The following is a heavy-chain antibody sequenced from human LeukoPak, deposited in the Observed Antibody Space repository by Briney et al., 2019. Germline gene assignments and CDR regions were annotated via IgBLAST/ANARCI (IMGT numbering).Heavy chain of an antibody. D-gene: IGHD1-26*01. J-gene: IGHJ4*02. V-gene: IGHV5-51*01. CDR3: ASAAGSYSYLDY. Sequence: GESLKSSCKASGYSFTTHWIGWVRQMPGKGLEWMGIIYPDDSDTKYSPSFQGQVTISADKSISTAFLQWSSLKASDTAMYYCASAAGSYSYLDYWGQGTLVTVSS. CDR2: IYPDDSDT. CDR1: GYSFTTHW.